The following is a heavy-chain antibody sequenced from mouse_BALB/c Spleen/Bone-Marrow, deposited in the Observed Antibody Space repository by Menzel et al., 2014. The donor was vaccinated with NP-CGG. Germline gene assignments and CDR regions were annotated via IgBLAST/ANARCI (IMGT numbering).Heavy chain of an antibody. D-gene: IGHD2-3*01. CDR1: GFAFSGFW. V-gene: IGHV4-1*02. Sequence: EVKLMESGGGLVQPGGSLKLSCAASGFAFSGFWMGWVRQSPGKGLEWIGEINPDSSPINYTQFLKDSFIISRDNAKNTLYLQMSKVRSEDTALYYCARLGYYGGFAYWGQGTLVTVSA. CDR2: INPDSSPI. CDR3: ARLGYYGGFAY. J-gene: IGHJ3*01.